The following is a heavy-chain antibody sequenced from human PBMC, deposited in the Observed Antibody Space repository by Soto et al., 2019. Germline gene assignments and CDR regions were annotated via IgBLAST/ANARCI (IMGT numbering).Heavy chain of an antibody. CDR1: GGTFSSYT. V-gene: IGHV1-69*04. CDR3: ARDLRQNYYYCYMDV. Sequence: SVKVSCKASGGTFSSYTISWVRQAPGQGLEWMGRIIPILGIANYAQKFQGRVTITADKSTSTAYMELSSLRSEDTAVYYCARDLRQNYYYCYMDVWGKGTTVTVSS. J-gene: IGHJ6*03. CDR2: IIPILGIA.